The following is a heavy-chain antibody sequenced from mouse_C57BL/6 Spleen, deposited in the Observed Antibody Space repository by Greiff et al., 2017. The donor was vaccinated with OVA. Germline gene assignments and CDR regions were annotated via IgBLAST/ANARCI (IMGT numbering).Heavy chain of an antibody. V-gene: IGHV1-81*01. CDR1: GYTFTSYG. Sequence: QVQLQQSGAELARPGASVKLSCKASGYTFTSYGISWVKQRTGQGLEWIGEIYPRSGNTYYNEKFKGKATLTADKSSSTAYLELRSMTSEDSAVYVCARAGDSAWFAYWGQGTLVTVSA. CDR2: IYPRSGNT. CDR3: ARAGDSAWFAY. J-gene: IGHJ3*01.